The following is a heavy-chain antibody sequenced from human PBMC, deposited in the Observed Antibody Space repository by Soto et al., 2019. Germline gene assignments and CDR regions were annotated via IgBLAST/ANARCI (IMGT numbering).Heavy chain of an antibody. CDR3: ARAYSYYYDSSGFTGFDY. J-gene: IGHJ4*02. D-gene: IGHD3-22*01. CDR1: GYTFTSYY. V-gene: IGHV1-46*01. CDR2: INPSGGST. Sequence: AASVKVSCKASGYTFTSYYMHWVRQAPGQGLEWMGIINPSGGSTSYAQKFQGRVTMTRDTSTSTVYMELSSLRSEDTAVYYCARAYSYYYDSSGFTGFDYWGQGTLVTVSS.